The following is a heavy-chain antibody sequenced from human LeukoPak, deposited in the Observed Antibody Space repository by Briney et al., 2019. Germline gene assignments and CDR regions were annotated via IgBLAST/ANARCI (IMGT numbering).Heavy chain of an antibody. V-gene: IGHV3-23*01. CDR3: AKRYYSDSSGYLGSLNY. Sequence: PGGSLRLSCAASGFTFSNHAMSWVRQAPGKGLEWVSAISGGGGSTYYAGSVRGRFTISRDNSKNTVYLQMNSLRAEDTAVYYCAKRYYSDSSGYLGSLNYWGQGTLVTVSS. J-gene: IGHJ4*02. D-gene: IGHD3-22*01. CDR2: ISGGGGST. CDR1: GFTFSNHA.